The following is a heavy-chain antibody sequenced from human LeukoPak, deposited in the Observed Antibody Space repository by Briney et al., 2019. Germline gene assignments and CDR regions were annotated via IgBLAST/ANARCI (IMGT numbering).Heavy chain of an antibody. V-gene: IGHV3-21*01. CDR2: ISSSSSYI. Sequence: PGGSLRLSCAASGFTFSSYAMSWVRQAPGKGLEWVSSISSSSSYIYYADSVKGRFTISRDNAKNSLYLQMNSLRAEDTAVYYCARYDEWELPQGHTYAFDIWGQGTMVTVSS. J-gene: IGHJ3*02. CDR1: GFTFSSYA. D-gene: IGHD1-26*01. CDR3: ARYDEWELPQGHTYAFDI.